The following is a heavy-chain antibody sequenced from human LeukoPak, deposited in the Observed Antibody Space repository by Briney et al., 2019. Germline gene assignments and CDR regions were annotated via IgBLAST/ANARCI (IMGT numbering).Heavy chain of an antibody. J-gene: IGHJ6*02. CDR3: ASGDSVTTSPPYFQAMDL. CDR2: ISVDGNTK. Sequence: PGGSLGLSCAASGFTFSTYIMHWVRQAPGKGLDWVAVISVDGNTKYYADSVKGRFTISRDNSKNTLYVQMNSLRTEDTAVYYCASGDSVTTSPPYFQAMDLWGQGTTVTVSS. V-gene: IGHV3-30-3*01. CDR1: GFTFSTYI. D-gene: IGHD4-17*01.